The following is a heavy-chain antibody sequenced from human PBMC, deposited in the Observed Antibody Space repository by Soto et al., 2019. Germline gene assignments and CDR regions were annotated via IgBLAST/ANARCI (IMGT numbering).Heavy chain of an antibody. CDR2: INAGNGNT. V-gene: IGHV1-3*01. J-gene: IGHJ4*02. D-gene: IGHD2-2*02. CDR1: GYTFTSYG. CDR3: AGSFTVPAVIGY. Sequence: ASVKVSCTASGYTFTSYGISWVRQAPGQRLEWMGWINAGNGNTKYSQKFQGRVTITRDTSASTAYMELSSLRSEDTAVYYCAGSFTVPAVIGYWGQGTLVTVSS.